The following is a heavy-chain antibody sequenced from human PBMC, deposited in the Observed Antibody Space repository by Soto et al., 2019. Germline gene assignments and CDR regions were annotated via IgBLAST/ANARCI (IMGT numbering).Heavy chain of an antibody. CDR3: AGEKVGTTGIDF. V-gene: IGHV1-8*01. J-gene: IGHJ4*02. CDR1: GYTFTGYD. D-gene: IGHD1-26*01. Sequence: QAQLVQSGAEVKKPGASVKVSCKASGYTFTGYDINWVRQATGQGLEWMGWMNPNSGNTGYARNFQCRVTMTRDNSITTAYMELTSLRDDDSAVYYCAGEKVGTTGIDFWGQGTLVTGSS. CDR2: MNPNSGNT.